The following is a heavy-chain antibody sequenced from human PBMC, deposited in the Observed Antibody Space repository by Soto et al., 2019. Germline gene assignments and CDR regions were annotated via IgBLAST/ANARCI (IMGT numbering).Heavy chain of an antibody. D-gene: IGHD6-13*01. CDR2: ISTYNGDT. Sequence: XSVKVSCKASGYTFXRSGISWVRQAPGQGLEWMGWISTYNGDTNYAQTFQGRVTMTTDTSTSTVYMELRSLRSDDTAVYYCARTAAAGKYYYGVDVWGQGTTVTVSS. CDR1: GYTFXRSG. V-gene: IGHV1-18*01. J-gene: IGHJ6*02. CDR3: ARTAAAGKYYYGVDV.